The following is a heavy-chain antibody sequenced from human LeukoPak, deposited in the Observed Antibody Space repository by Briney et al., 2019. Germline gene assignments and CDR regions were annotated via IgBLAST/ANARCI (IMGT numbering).Heavy chain of an antibody. D-gene: IGHD2-2*01. CDR3: ARPAYYMDV. Sequence: SETLSLTCTVYAESFSGYYWSWIRQPPGKGLEWIGEINHTGGTNYNPSLKSRVTISVDTSKNQFSLRLSSVTAADTAVYYCARPAYYMDVWGKGTTVTVSS. CDR2: INHTGGT. J-gene: IGHJ6*03. V-gene: IGHV4-34*01. CDR1: AESFSGYY.